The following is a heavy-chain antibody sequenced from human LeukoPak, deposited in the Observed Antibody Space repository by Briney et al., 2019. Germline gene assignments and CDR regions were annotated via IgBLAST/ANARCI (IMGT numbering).Heavy chain of an antibody. Sequence: GGSLRLSCAASGFTFSEAWMHWVRQAPGKGLVWVSRINNDGSTTRYADSVKGRFAISRDNAKYTLYLQMNRLRAEDTAVYYCARVSGPGMNEYFHLWGQGTLVTVSS. V-gene: IGHV3-74*01. CDR3: ARVSGPGMNEYFHL. CDR2: INNDGSTT. D-gene: IGHD3-10*01. J-gene: IGHJ1*01. CDR1: GFTFSEAW.